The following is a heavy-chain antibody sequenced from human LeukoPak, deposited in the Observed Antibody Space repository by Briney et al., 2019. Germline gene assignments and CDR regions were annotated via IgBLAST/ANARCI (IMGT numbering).Heavy chain of an antibody. CDR1: GGSISSYY. D-gene: IGHD6-13*01. V-gene: IGHV4-59*01. J-gene: IGHJ4*02. CDR3: ARGGYSSSWYKDYFDY. CDR2: ICYSGST. Sequence: SETLSLTCTVSGGSISSYYWSWIRQPPGKGLEWIGYICYSGSTNYNPSLKSRVTISVDTSKNQFSLKLSSVTAADTAVYYCARGGYSSSWYKDYFDYWGQGTLVTVSS.